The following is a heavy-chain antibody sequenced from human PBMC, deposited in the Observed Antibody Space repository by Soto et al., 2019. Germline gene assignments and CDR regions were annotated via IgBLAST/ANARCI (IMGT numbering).Heavy chain of an antibody. CDR2: IYYSGST. D-gene: IGHD4-17*01. J-gene: IGHJ1*01. Sequence: SETLSLTCTVSGGSISRGWYYWRRIRQHPGKGLEWIGYIYYSGSTYYNPSLKSRVTISVDTSKNQFSLKLSSVTAADTAVYYCARYYDYGDSYYFQHWGQGTLVTVSS. V-gene: IGHV4-31*03. CDR3: ARYYDYGDSYYFQH. CDR1: GGSISRGWYY.